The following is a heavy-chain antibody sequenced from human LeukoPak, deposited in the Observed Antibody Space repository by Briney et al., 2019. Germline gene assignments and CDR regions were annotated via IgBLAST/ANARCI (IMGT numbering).Heavy chain of an antibody. CDR3: ARDRIEMAIPPHYYYYMDV. V-gene: IGHV1-69*06. CDR1: GGTFSSYA. D-gene: IGHD5-24*01. J-gene: IGHJ6*03. Sequence: ASVKVSCKASGGTFSSYAISWVRQAPGQGLEWMGGIIPIFGTANYAQKFQGRVTITADKSTSTAYMELSRLRSDDTAVYYCARDRIEMAIPPHYYYYMDVWGKGTTVTISS. CDR2: IIPIFGTA.